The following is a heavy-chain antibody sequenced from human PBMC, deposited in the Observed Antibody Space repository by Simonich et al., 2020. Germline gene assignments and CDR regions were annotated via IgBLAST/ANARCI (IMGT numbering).Heavy chain of an antibody. CDR2: ISYDGSNK. D-gene: IGHD7-27*01. CDR3: ARDRNWGWFDP. CDR1: GFTFSSYA. V-gene: IGHV3-30*07. Sequence: QVQLVESGGGVVQPGRSLRLSCAASGFTFSSYAMHWVRQAPGKWLEWVAVISYDGSNKYYADSVKGRFTISRDNSKNTLYLQMNSLRAEDTAVYYCARDRNWGWFDPWGQGTLVTVSS. J-gene: IGHJ5*02.